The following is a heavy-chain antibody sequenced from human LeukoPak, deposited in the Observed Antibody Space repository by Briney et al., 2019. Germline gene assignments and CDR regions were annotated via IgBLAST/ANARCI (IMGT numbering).Heavy chain of an antibody. V-gene: IGHV3-30*18. Sequence: GGSLRLSCAASGFSFSTYGMHWVRQAPGKGLEWVAAITYDGDYKYYANSVKGRFTISSDNSKNTLYLQMNSLRADDTAVYYCAKDRSAGVRASPMDYWGQGTLVTVSP. D-gene: IGHD3-10*01. CDR2: ITYDGDYK. CDR3: AKDRSAGVRASPMDY. CDR1: GFSFSTYG. J-gene: IGHJ4*02.